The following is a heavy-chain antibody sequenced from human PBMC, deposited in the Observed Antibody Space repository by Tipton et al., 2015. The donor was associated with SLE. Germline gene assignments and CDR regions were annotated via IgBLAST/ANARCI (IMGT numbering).Heavy chain of an antibody. CDR2: TWFDGSGK. V-gene: IGHV3-30*02. D-gene: IGHD5-24*01. Sequence: SLRLSCAASGFTFNAYAMHWVRQAPGKGLEWVAFTWFDGSGKYYADSVKGRFTISRDNSKNTLYLQMNSLRSEDTAVYYCASSNWVSFDYWGQGTLVTVSS. CDR1: GFTFNAYA. J-gene: IGHJ4*02. CDR3: ASSNWVSFDY.